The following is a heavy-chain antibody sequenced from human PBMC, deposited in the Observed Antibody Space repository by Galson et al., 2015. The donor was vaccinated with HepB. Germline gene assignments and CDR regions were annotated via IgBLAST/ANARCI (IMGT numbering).Heavy chain of an antibody. Sequence: SVKVSCKASGYTFTNNALHWVRQAPGQGLEWMGWINAAKPNTKYSQKFQGRVTITRDTSASTAYMELSSLRSEDTAVYYCVRDASGYYGGGDYWGQGTLVTVSS. CDR1: GYTFTNNA. CDR2: INAAKPNT. D-gene: IGHD3-22*01. CDR3: VRDASGYYGGGDY. V-gene: IGHV1-3*01. J-gene: IGHJ4*02.